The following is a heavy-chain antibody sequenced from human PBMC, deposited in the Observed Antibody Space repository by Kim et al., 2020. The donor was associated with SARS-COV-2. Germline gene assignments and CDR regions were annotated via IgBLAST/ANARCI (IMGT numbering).Heavy chain of an antibody. Sequence: SVMGRFTISRDNAKTTLYLQMNGLRAEDTAVYYCAKRRSTGTTAWADFDYWGQGTLVTVSS. D-gene: IGHD4-17*01. V-gene: IGHV3-23*01. J-gene: IGHJ4*02. CDR3: AKRRSTGTTAWADFDY.